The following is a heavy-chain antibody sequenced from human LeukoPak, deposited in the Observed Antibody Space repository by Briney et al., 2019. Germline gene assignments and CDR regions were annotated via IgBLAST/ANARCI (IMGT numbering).Heavy chain of an antibody. D-gene: IGHD3-10*01. CDR3: ARLPTYYYGSGIKNFDY. CDR2: INTNTGNP. CDR1: GYTFTSYA. Sequence: GASVKVSCKASGYTFTSYAMNWVRQAPGQGLEWMGWINTNTGNPTYAQGFTGRFVFSLDTSVSTAYLQISSLKAEDTAVYYCARLPTYYYGSGIKNFDYWGQGTLVTVSS. V-gene: IGHV7-4-1*02. J-gene: IGHJ4*02.